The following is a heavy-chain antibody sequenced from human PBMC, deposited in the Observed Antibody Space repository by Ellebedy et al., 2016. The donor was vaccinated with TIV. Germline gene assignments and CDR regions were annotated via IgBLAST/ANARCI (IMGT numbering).Heavy chain of an antibody. J-gene: IGHJ6*02. Sequence: SETLSLTCAISGDSVSSNSAAWNCIRQSPSRGLEWLGRTYYRSKWYNDYAVFVKSRITINPDTSKNQFFLQLNSVTPEDTALYYCARGHKSPYYYDMDVWGQGTTVTVSS. CDR1: GDSVSSNSAA. CDR2: TYYRSKWYN. V-gene: IGHV6-1*01. CDR3: ARGHKSPYYYDMDV.